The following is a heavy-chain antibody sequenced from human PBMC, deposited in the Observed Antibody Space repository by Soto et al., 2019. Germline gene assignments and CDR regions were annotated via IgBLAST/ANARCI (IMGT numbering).Heavy chain of an antibody. D-gene: IGHD2-21*02. V-gene: IGHV4-30-4*01. CDR2: IYYSGST. CDR1: GGSISSGDYY. J-gene: IGHJ4*02. CDR3: ASTIVVVTAIYFDY. Sequence: PSETLSLTCTVSGGSISSGDYYWSWFRQPPGKGLEWIGYIYYSGSTYYDPSLKSRVTISVDTSKNQFSLKLSSVTAADTAVYYCASTIVVVTAIYFDYWGQGTLVTVSS.